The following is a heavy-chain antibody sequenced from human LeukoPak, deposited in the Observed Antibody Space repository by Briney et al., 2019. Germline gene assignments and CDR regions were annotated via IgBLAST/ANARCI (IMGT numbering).Heavy chain of an antibody. D-gene: IGHD4-17*01. CDR1: EGTFSSYA. J-gene: IGHJ4*02. CDR2: IIPIFGTA. V-gene: IGHV1-69*13. Sequence: SVKVSCKASEGTFSSYAISWVRQAPGQGLEWMGGIIPIFGTANYAQKFQGRVTITADESTSTAYMELSSLRSEDTAVYYCARSPYGDYVTLGYWGQGTLVTVSS. CDR3: ARSPYGDYVTLGY.